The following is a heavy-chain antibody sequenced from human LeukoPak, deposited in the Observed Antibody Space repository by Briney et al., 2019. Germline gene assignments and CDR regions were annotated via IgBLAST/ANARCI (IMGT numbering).Heavy chain of an antibody. V-gene: IGHV3-21*01. CDR3: ARTSNTVTTGASYFDY. D-gene: IGHD4-17*01. CDR2: ISSSSSYI. Sequence: TGGSLRLSCAASGFTFSTYSMNWVRQAPGKGLEWVSSISSSSSYIYYADSVKGRFTISRDNAKNSLYLQMNSLRAEDTAVYYCARTSNTVTTGASYFDYWGQGILVTVSS. J-gene: IGHJ4*02. CDR1: GFTFSTYS.